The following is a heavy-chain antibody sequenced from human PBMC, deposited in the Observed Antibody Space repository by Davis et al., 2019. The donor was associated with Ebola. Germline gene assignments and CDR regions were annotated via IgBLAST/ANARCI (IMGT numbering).Heavy chain of an antibody. V-gene: IGHV3-30*03. CDR1: GVTFNNYG. J-gene: IGHJ2*01. CDR3: ARDLPGGDWYFDL. D-gene: IGHD1-14*01. CDR2: TSYDGGSK. Sequence: GESLKISCAASGVTFNNYGMHWVRQAPGKGLEWVAATSYDGGSKYYADSVKGRLTISRDNSKNTLYLQMNSLRAEDTAVYYCARDLPGGDWYFDLWGRGTMVTVSS.